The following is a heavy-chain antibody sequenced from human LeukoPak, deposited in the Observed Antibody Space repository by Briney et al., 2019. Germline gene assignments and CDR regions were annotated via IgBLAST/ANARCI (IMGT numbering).Heavy chain of an antibody. CDR2: INSDGNST. CDR1: GFTFSSYW. V-gene: IGHV3-74*01. J-gene: IGHJ6*02. D-gene: IGHD2-15*01. CDR3: AREGVVAGPSWNYYYGMDV. Sequence: GGSLRLSCAASGFTFSSYWMHWVRQAPGKGLVWVSRINSDGNSTSYADSVKGRFTISRDNAKNTLYLQMNSLRAEDTAVYYCAREGVVAGPSWNYYYGMDVWGQGTTVTVSS.